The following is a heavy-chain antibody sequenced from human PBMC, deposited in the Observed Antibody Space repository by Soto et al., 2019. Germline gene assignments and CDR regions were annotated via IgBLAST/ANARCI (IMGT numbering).Heavy chain of an antibody. CDR2: ISAYNGNT. D-gene: IGHD3-10*01. J-gene: IGHJ5*02. Sequence: ASVKVSCKASGHTFTNYGISWVRQAPGQGLEWMGWISAYNGNTKYAQKLQGRVTMTTDTSTSTAYMELRSLRSDDTAVYYCARGVGSGSYYNQYNWFDPWGQGTLVTVS. CDR3: ARGVGSGSYYNQYNWFDP. V-gene: IGHV1-18*01. CDR1: GHTFTNYG.